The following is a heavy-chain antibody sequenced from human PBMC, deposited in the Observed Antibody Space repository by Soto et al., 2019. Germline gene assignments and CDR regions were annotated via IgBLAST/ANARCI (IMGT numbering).Heavy chain of an antibody. Sequence: VASVKVSCKASGYTFTSYAISWVRQAPGQGLEWMGWINPSDGNRNFAQKFEDRVTMTTATSTNTVFLELRSLKSDDTAIYYCARDRLRGYDSSGFYSWGQGTMVTVSS. CDR1: GYTFTSYA. V-gene: IGHV1-18*01. CDR3: ARDRLRGYDSSGFYS. D-gene: IGHD3-22*01. CDR2: INPSDGNR. J-gene: IGHJ4*02.